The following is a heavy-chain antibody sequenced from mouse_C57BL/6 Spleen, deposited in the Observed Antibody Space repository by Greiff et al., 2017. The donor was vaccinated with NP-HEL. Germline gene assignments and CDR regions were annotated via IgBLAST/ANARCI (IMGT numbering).Heavy chain of an antibody. CDR3: ARLGAPYYFDY. J-gene: IGHJ2*01. Sequence: QVQLKESGPELVKPGASVKLSCKASGYTFTSYDINWVKQRPGQGLEWIGWIYPRDGSTKYNEKFKGKATLTVDTSSSTAYMELHSLTSEDSAVYFCARLGAPYYFDYWGQGTTLTVSS. CDR2: IYPRDGST. CDR1: GYTFTSYD. V-gene: IGHV1-85*01.